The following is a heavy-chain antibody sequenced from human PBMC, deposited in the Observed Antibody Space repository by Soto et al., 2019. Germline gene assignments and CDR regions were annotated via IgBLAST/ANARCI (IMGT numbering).Heavy chain of an antibody. J-gene: IGHJ4*02. D-gene: IGHD3-22*01. V-gene: IGHV3-30*18. CDR3: AKGPLNYYYDSSGYTGGNFDY. CDR1: GFTFSSYG. Sequence: GGSLRLSCAASGFTFSSYGMHWVRQAPGKGLEWVAVISYDGSNKYYADSVKGRFTISRDNSKNTLYLQMNSLRAEDTAVYYCAKGPLNYYYDSSGYTGGNFDYWGQGTLVTVSS. CDR2: ISYDGSNK.